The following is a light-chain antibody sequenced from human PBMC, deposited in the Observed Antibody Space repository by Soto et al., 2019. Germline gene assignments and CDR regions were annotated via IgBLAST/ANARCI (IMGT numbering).Light chain of an antibody. CDR2: DVS. J-gene: IGLJ2*01. Sequence: QSALTQPASVSGSPGQWITISCTGTSVNIGGYNYVSWYQQHPGKAPKLMIYDVSNRPSGVSNRFSGSKSGNTASLTISGLQAEDEADYYCASYASSNTVLFGGGTKVTVL. V-gene: IGLV2-14*03. CDR1: SVNIGGYNY. CDR3: ASYASSNTVL.